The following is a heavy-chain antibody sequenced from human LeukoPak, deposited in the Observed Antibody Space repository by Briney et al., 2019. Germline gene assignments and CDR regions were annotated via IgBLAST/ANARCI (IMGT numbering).Heavy chain of an antibody. Sequence: PGGSLRLSCAASGFNFGNHWMDWVRQAPGKGLEWVSVICANDGNTYYADAVKGRFTISRDNSKDTLYLQMDSLRAEDTAVYYCAKGSGSSCYSPCDYWGQGILVTVSS. CDR2: ICANDGNT. V-gene: IGHV3-23*01. D-gene: IGHD2-15*01. CDR1: GFNFGNHW. CDR3: AKGSGSSCYSPCDY. J-gene: IGHJ4*02.